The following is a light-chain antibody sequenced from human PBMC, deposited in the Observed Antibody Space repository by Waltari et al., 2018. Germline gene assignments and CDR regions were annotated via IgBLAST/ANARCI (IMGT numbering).Light chain of an antibody. CDR2: VNSDGSH. J-gene: IGLJ3*02. Sequence: QLVLTQSPSASASLGASVKLTCTLSSGHSSNIIAWLQQRPERGPRYLMKVNSDGSHSKGDDIPDRFSGSSSGAERYLTISSLQSEDEADYYCETRGHGTWVFGGGTKLTVL. V-gene: IGLV4-69*01. CDR3: ETRGHGTWV. CDR1: SGHSSNI.